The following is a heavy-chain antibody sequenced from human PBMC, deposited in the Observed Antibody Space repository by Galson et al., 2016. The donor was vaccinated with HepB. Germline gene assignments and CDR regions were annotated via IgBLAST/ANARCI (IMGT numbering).Heavy chain of an antibody. J-gene: IGHJ4*02. CDR1: GGSFSGYY. CDR2: INHSGST. V-gene: IGHV4-34*01. CDR3: AKAALVGPTYPLEF. D-gene: IGHD1-26*01. Sequence: SETLSLTCAVYGGSFSGYYWSWIRQPPGKGLEWIGEINHSGSTNYNPSLKSRFTVSRDDSKNTFYLQMNSLRAEDRAVYYCAKAALVGPTYPLEFWGPGTLVTVSS.